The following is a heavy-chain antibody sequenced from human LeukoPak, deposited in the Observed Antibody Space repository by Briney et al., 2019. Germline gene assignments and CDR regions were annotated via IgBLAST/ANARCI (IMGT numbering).Heavy chain of an antibody. CDR1: GYSISSGYY. Sequence: SETLSLTCTVSGYSISSGYYWGWIRQPPGKGLEWIGSIYHSGSAYYNPSLKSRVTISVDTSKNQFSLKLSSVTAADTAVYYCARGFPAKRGAFDIWGQGTMVTVSS. J-gene: IGHJ3*02. CDR2: IYHSGSA. D-gene: IGHD3-3*01. V-gene: IGHV4-38-2*02. CDR3: ARGFPAKRGAFDI.